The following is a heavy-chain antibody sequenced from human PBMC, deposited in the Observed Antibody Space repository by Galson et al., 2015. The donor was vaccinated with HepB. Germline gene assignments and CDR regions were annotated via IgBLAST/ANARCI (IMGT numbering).Heavy chain of an antibody. V-gene: IGHV3-11*01. CDR1: GFTFSGYF. CDR3: ARDRGAVVGEYFDY. CDR2: ISSRGDST. Sequence: SLRLSCAASGFTFSGYFMSWIRQPPGKGLEWVSYISSRGDSTHYADSVKGRFTISRDNAKNSLFLRMNSLRAEDTAVYYCARDRGAVVGEYFDYWGQGTLVTVSS. J-gene: IGHJ4*02. D-gene: IGHD6-19*01.